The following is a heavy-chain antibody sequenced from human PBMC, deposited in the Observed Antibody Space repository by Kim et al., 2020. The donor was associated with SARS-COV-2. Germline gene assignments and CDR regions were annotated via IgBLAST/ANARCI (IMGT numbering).Heavy chain of an antibody. CDR2: ISFDGNNK. D-gene: IGHD4-17*01. V-gene: IGHV3-33*05. CDR1: GFTFRSYG. CDR3: GRPYGDYARGAMDV. J-gene: IGHJ6*02. Sequence: GGSLRLSCAASGFTFRSYGMHWVRQAPGKGLEWVAVISFDGNNKYYADSMKGRFTISRDDSKNTLYLQMNSLSAEDTAVYYCGRPYGDYARGAMDVWGQGTTVTVSS.